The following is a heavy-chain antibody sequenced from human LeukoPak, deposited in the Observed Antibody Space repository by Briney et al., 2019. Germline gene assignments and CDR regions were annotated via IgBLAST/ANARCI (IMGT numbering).Heavy chain of an antibody. V-gene: IGHV4-34*01. CDR2: INHSGST. Sequence: SETLSLTCAVYGGSFSGYYWSWIRQPPGKGLEWIGGINHSGSTNYNPSLKSRVTISVDTSKNQFSLKLSSVTAADTAVYYCARVFYYYYGMDVWGQGTTVTVS. J-gene: IGHJ6*02. CDR1: GGSFSGYY. CDR3: ARVFYYYYGMDV.